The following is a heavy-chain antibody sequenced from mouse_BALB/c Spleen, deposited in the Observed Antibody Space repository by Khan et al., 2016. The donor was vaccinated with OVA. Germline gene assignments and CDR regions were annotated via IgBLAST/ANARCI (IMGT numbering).Heavy chain of an antibody. CDR1: GYSITSDYA. D-gene: IGHD2-3*01. V-gene: IGHV3-2*02. CDR2: MSYSGST. CDR3: ARDGSRYNYAMDY. J-gene: IGHJ4*01. Sequence: EVQLVESGPGLVKPSQSLSLTCTVTGYSITSDYAWNWIRQFPGNKLEWMGYMSYSGSTSYNPSLKSRISITRDTSKNQFFLQLNSVTTEDTATLYCARDGSRYNYAMDYWGQGTAVTVSS.